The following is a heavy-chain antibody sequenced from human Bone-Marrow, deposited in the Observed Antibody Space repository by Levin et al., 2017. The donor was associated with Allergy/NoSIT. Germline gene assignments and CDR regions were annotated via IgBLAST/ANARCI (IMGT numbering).Heavy chain of an antibody. CDR3: AKDRTDHIIDY. V-gene: IGHV4-39*07. CDR1: RGSITTNGFF. Sequence: SQTLSLTCTVSRGSITTNGFFWGWVRQPPGKGLEWIGSIYYTGGTYYNPSLQSRATISVDTSKNQYSLRLSSVTAAETAVYYCAKDRTDHIIDYWGQGTLVTVA. J-gene: IGHJ4*02. D-gene: IGHD3/OR15-3a*01. CDR2: IYYTGGT.